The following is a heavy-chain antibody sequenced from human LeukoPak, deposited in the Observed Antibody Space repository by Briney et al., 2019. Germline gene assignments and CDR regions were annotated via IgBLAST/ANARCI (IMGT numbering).Heavy chain of an antibody. CDR1: GGSISSASYY. CDR3: ARGLFLYSRSNWFDP. CDR2: INNSGST. D-gene: IGHD6-13*01. Sequence: SQTLSLTCTVSGGSISSASYYWSWIRQPAGKALEWIGRINNSGSTNYNPSLKSRVTISVDTSKNQFSLKLSSVTAADTAVYYCARGLFLYSRSNWFDPWGQGTLVTVSS. V-gene: IGHV4-61*02. J-gene: IGHJ5*02.